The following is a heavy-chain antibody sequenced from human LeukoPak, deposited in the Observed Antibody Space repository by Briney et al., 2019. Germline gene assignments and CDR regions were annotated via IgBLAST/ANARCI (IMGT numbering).Heavy chain of an antibody. CDR3: ARGQYYYDSSGYFDY. Sequence: ASVKVSCKASGYTFTGYYMHWVRQAPGQGLEWMGRINPNSGGTNYAQKFQGRVTMTRDTSISTAYMELSRLRSDDTAVYYCARGQYYYDSSGYFDYWGQGTLVTDSS. D-gene: IGHD3-22*01. J-gene: IGHJ4*02. CDR2: INPNSGGT. CDR1: GYTFTGYY. V-gene: IGHV1-2*06.